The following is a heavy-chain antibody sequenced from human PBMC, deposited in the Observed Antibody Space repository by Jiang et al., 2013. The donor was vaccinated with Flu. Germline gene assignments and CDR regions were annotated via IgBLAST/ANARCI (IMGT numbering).Heavy chain of an antibody. V-gene: IGHV4-39*02. J-gene: IGHJ4*02. CDR3: ARTLCAQTNLFDF. CDR2: VSHSGRT. Sequence: GPGLVKPSETLSLTCAVSGGSSTSSLYCWVWIRQPPGKGLEWIGSVSHSGRTFYTPSLRSRVTISADASRNHFSLKLDSVTAADTAVYYCARTLCAQTNLFDFWGQGTLVTVAS. CDR1: GGSSTSSLYC. D-gene: IGHD1/OR15-1a*01.